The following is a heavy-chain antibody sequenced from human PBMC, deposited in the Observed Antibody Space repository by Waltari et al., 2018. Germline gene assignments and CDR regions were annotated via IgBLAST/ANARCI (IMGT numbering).Heavy chain of an antibody. CDR1: GGSISSYY. V-gene: IGHV4-4*07. CDR2: IYTSGST. CDR3: ARDHYGSGRRGYYYYMDV. Sequence: QVQLQESGPGLVKPSETLSLTCTVSGGSISSYYWSWIRQPAGKGLEWIGRIYTSGSTTYNPSLKSRVTMSVDTSKNQFSLKLSSVTAADTAVYYCARDHYGSGRRGYYYYMDVWGKGTTVTISS. D-gene: IGHD3-10*01. J-gene: IGHJ6*03.